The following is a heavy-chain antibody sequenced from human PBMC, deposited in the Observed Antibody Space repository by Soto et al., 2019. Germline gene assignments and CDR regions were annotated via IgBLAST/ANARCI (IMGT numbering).Heavy chain of an antibody. CDR3: VRSHD. CDR2: INEDGREK. CDR1: GFMFSDYW. J-gene: IGHJ4*02. Sequence: GGSLRLSCAASGFMFSDYWMGWVRQAPAKGLEWVANINEDGREKHYVDSVKGRFTISRDNGRNSLFLQLNSLRVEDTAVYYCVRSHDWDQGTLVTVSS. V-gene: IGHV3-7*01.